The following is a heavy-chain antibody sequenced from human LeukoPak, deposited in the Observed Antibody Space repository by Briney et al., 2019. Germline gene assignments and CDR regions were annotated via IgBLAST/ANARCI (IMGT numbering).Heavy chain of an antibody. CDR3: AKGVRDFWSSAFFDY. Sequence: ASVKVSCKASGYTFTSYYMHWMRQAPGQGLEWMGIINPSGGSTSYAQKFQGRVTMTRDTSTSTVYMELSSLRAEDTAVYYCAKGVRDFWSSAFFDYWGQGTLVTVSS. J-gene: IGHJ4*02. D-gene: IGHD3-3*01. CDR1: GYTFTSYY. CDR2: INPSGGST. V-gene: IGHV1-46*01.